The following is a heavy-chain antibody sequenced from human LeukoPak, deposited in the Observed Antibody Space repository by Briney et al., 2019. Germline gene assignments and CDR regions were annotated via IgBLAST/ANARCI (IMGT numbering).Heavy chain of an antibody. D-gene: IGHD2/OR15-2a*01. V-gene: IGHV1-2*02. CDR1: GVTFTDYY. Sequence: ASVKVSCKSSGVTFTDYYIHWVRQAPGQGLERMGYIGPPSSATSSPQEFQGRVTMTRDTSMSTAYMELTRLTSDDTAVYYCAREGNGLLSKDFDYWGQGTLVTVSS. J-gene: IGHJ4*02. CDR3: AREGNGLLSKDFDY. CDR2: IGPPSSAT.